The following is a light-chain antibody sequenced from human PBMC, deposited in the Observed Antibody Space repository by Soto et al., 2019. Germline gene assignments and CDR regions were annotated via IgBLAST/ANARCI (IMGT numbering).Light chain of an antibody. CDR2: DVY. Sequence: QSALTQPASVSGSPGQSITISCTGTRSDIGAYNYVSWFQQNPGKAPKCMIYDVYSRPSGVSHRFFGSKSANTASLTISGLQAEDEAVYYCTSYTTTNTLALGGGTQLTVL. CDR3: TSYTTTNTLA. V-gene: IGLV2-14*01. CDR1: RSDIGAYNY. J-gene: IGLJ2*01.